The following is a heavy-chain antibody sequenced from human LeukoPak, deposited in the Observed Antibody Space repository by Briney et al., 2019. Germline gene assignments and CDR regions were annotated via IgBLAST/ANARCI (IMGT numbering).Heavy chain of an antibody. CDR3: AASGSPAAILEGWFDP. Sequence: EPGGSLRLSCAASGFTFSSYAMSWVRQAPGKGLEWVSAISGSGGSTYYADSVKGRFTISRDNSKNTLYLQTNSLRAEDTAVYYCAASGSPAAILEGWFDPWGQGTLVTVSS. CDR2: ISGSGGST. J-gene: IGHJ5*02. D-gene: IGHD2-2*02. CDR1: GFTFSSYA. V-gene: IGHV3-23*01.